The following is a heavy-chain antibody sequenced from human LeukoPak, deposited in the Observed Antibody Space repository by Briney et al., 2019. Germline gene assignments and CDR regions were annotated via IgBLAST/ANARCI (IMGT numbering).Heavy chain of an antibody. D-gene: IGHD5-24*01. CDR3: AKARRDGYNSEVDAFDI. CDR1: GFTFDDYA. CDR2: ISWNSGSI. V-gene: IGHV3-9*03. J-gene: IGHJ3*02. Sequence: PGGSLRLSCAASGFTFDDYAMHWVRQAPGKGLEWVSGISWNSGSIGYADSVNGRFTISRDNAKNSLYLQMNSLRAEDMALYYCAKARRDGYNSEVDAFDIWGQGTMVTVSS.